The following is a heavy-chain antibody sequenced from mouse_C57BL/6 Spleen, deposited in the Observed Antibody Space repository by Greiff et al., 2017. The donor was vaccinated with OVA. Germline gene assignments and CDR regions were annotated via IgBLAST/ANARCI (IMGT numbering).Heavy chain of an antibody. J-gene: IGHJ3*01. Sequence: DVKLQESGGDLVKPGGSLKLSCAASGFTFSSYGMSWVRQTPDKRLEWVATISSGGSYTYYPDSVKGRFTISRDNAKNTLYLQMSSLKSEDTAMYYCARQELTGTSWFAYWGQGTLVTVSA. CDR3: ARQELTGTSWFAY. D-gene: IGHD4-1*01. V-gene: IGHV5-6*02. CDR2: ISSGGSYT. CDR1: GFTFSSYG.